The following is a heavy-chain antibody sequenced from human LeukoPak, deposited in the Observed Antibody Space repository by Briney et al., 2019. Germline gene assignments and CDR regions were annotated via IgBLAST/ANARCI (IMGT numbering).Heavy chain of an antibody. Sequence: SETLSLTCAVSGGSLSSSNWWSWVRQPPGKGLEWFGEIYHSGSTNYNPSLKSRVTISVDKSKNQFSLKLSSVTAADTAVYYCARDLEYSSSSPLDYWGQGTLVTVSS. CDR2: IYHSGST. J-gene: IGHJ4*02. V-gene: IGHV4-4*02. D-gene: IGHD6-6*01. CDR3: ARDLEYSSSSPLDY. CDR1: GGSLSSSNW.